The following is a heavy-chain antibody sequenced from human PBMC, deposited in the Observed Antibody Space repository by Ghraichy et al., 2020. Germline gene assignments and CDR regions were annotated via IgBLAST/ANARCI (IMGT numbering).Heavy chain of an antibody. J-gene: IGHJ4*02. V-gene: IGHV1-2*02. CDR3: ARDLGYSSGWYLIGLDY. Sequence: ASVKVSCKASGYTFTDYYMHWVRQAPGRGLEWMGWINPNSGGTNYAQQFRGRVTMTRDTSISTAYMELSRLRSDDTAVYHCARDLGYSSGWYLIGLDYWGQGTLVTVSS. CDR2: INPNSGGT. D-gene: IGHD6-19*01. CDR1: GYTFTDYY.